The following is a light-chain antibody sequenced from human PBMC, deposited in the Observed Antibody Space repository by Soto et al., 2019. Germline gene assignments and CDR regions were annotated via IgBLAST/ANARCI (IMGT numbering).Light chain of an antibody. Sequence: DIQMTQSPSTLSGSVGDRVTITCRASQTISSWLAWYQQKPGKAPKLLIYKASTLKSGVPSRFSGSGSGTEFTLTISSLQSEDFAVYYCQQRSNWPLTFGQGTRLEI. CDR3: QQRSNWPLT. V-gene: IGKV1-5*03. J-gene: IGKJ5*01. CDR1: QTISSW. CDR2: KAS.